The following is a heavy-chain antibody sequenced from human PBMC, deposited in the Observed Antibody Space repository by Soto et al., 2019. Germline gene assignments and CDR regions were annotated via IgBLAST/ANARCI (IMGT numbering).Heavy chain of an antibody. CDR3: ARYRREAVAGYTLDN. V-gene: IGHV4-59*01. CDR1: GGSISSNY. D-gene: IGHD6-13*01. CDR2: VYNSGST. Sequence: KSSETLSLTCTVSGGSISSNYWTWIRQPPGKGLEWIGYVYNSGSTNYNPSLKSRVTIPEDTSKSQFSLKVNSMTAADTAVYYCARYRREAVAGYTLDNWGQGILVTV. J-gene: IGHJ4*02.